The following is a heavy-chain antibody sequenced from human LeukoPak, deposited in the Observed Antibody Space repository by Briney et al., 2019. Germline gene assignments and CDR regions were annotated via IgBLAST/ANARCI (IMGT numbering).Heavy chain of an antibody. CDR1: GFTFSCYA. D-gene: IGHD3-16*01. CDR3: AKVAGEWLEPDFDY. CDR2: ISGSGGST. V-gene: IGHV3-23*01. Sequence: PGGSLRLSCAASGFTFSCYAMSWVRQAPGKGLEWVSAISGSGGSTYYADSVKGRFTISRDNSKNTLYLQMNSLRADDTAVYYCAKVAGEWLEPDFDYWGQGTLVTVSS. J-gene: IGHJ4*02.